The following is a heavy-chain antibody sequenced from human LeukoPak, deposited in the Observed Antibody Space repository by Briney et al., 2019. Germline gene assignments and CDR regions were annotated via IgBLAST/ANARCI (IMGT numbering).Heavy chain of an antibody. V-gene: IGHV4-34*01. CDR2: INHSGST. CDR3: ARRIAARAWFDP. CDR1: GGSFSGYY. J-gene: IGHJ5*02. D-gene: IGHD6-13*01. Sequence: PSETLSLTCAVYGGSFSGYYWSWIRQPPGKGLEWIGEINHSGSTNYNPSLKSRVTISVDTSKNQFSLKLSSVTAAGTAVCYCARRIAARAWFDPWGQGTLVTVSS.